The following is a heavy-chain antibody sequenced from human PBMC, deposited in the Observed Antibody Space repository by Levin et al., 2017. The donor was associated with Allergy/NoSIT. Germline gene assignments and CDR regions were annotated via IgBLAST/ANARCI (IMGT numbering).Heavy chain of an antibody. CDR1: GFSFSSYG. Sequence: GGSLRLSCAASGFSFSSYGIHWVRQAPGKGLEWVAVISHDGSNEYYADSVQGRFTISRDISKSTVYLQMNSLRSEDTAVYYCAKDRWSVSMVRSWYYYGMDVWGQGTTVTVSS. CDR2: ISHDGSNE. CDR3: AKDRWSVSMVRSWYYYGMDV. D-gene: IGHD3-10*01. J-gene: IGHJ6*02. V-gene: IGHV3-30*18.